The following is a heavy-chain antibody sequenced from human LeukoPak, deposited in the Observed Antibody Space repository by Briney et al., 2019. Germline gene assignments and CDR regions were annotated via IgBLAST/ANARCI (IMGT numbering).Heavy chain of an antibody. J-gene: IGHJ5*02. Sequence: GEALQISYKGSGYSFTSYWIGGGRPMPGKGEGWMGIIYHGDSDTRYSPSFPGQVTISADKSISTAYLQWSSLKASDPAMYYCAIPRYGSGSARFDPWGQGTLVTVSS. D-gene: IGHD3-10*01. CDR3: AIPRYGSGSARFDP. CDR1: GYSFTSYW. V-gene: IGHV5-51*01. CDR2: IYHGDSDT.